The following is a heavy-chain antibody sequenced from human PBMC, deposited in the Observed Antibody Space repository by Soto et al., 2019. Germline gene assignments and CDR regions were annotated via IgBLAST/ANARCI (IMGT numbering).Heavy chain of an antibody. CDR1: GFTFSSYA. CDR3: ARVAVEMATIHVFDY. CDR2: ISYDGSNK. J-gene: IGHJ4*02. Sequence: QVQLVESGGGVVQPGRSLRLSCAASGFTFSSYAMHWVRQAPGKGLEWVAVISYDGSNKYYADSVKGRFTISRDNSKNTLYLQMSSLRAEDTAVYYCARVAVEMATIHVFDYWSQGTLVTVSS. V-gene: IGHV3-30-3*01. D-gene: IGHD5-12*01.